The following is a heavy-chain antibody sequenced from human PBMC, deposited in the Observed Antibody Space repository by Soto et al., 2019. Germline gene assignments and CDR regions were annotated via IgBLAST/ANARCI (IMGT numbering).Heavy chain of an antibody. J-gene: IGHJ6*02. D-gene: IGHD3-10*01. CDR1: GGTFSSYA. CDR3: ARDYYGSTYYGMDV. V-gene: IGHV1-69*06. CDR2: IIPIFGTA. Sequence: SVEVSCKXSGGTFSSYAISWVRQAPGQGLEWMGGIIPIFGTANYAQKFQGRVTITADKSTSTAYMELSSLRSEGTAVYYCARDYYGSTYYGMDVWGQGTTVTVSS.